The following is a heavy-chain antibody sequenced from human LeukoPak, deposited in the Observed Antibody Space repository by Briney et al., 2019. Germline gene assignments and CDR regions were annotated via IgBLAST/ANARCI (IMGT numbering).Heavy chain of an antibody. D-gene: IGHD3-22*01. V-gene: IGHV3-7*01. CDR1: GFTFSSYW. CDR2: IKQDGSEK. CDR3: ARADSSGYYLVGGFDI. Sequence: GGSLRLSCAASGFTFSSYWMSWVRQAPGKGLEWVANIKQDGSEKYYVDSVKGRFTISRDNAKNSLYLQMNSLRAEDTAVYYCARADSSGYYLVGGFDIWGQGTMVTVSS. J-gene: IGHJ3*02.